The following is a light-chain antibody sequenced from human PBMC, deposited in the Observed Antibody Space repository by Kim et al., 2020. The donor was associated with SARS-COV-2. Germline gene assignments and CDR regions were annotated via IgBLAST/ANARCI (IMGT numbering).Light chain of an antibody. Sequence: SASVGDRVTITCRASQGIDNYLAWYQQKPGKVPKLLIYGASTLQPGVPSRFSGSASGTDFTLTISSLQPEDVATYYCQKYNSGSYTFGQGTKLEI. CDR2: GAS. J-gene: IGKJ2*01. V-gene: IGKV1-27*01. CDR3: QKYNSGSYT. CDR1: QGIDNY.